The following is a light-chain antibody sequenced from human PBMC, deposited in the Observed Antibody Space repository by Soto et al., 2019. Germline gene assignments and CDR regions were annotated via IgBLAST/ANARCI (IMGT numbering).Light chain of an antibody. V-gene: IGKV1-5*03. Sequence: DIQMTQSPSTLSGSVGDRVTITCRASQSISYWLAWYQQKPGKAPKPLIYMASSLESGVPSRFSGSGSGTEFTLTISSLQPDDFATYYCQQYNTYRAFGQGTKVDIK. CDR3: QQYNTYRA. J-gene: IGKJ1*01. CDR1: QSISYW. CDR2: MAS.